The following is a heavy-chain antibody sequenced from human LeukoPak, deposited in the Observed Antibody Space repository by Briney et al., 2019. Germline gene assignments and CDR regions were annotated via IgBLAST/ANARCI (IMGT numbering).Heavy chain of an antibody. D-gene: IGHD3-22*01. J-gene: IGHJ4*02. Sequence: GGSLRLSCAASGFTVSSNYMSWVRQAPGKGLEWVSVICSGGSTYYADSVKGRFTISRDNSKNTLYLQMNSLRAEDTAVYYCASGKRSSGYAPLPYWGQGTLVTVSS. CDR3: ASGKRSSGYAPLPY. CDR2: ICSGGST. CDR1: GFTVSSNY. V-gene: IGHV3-66*02.